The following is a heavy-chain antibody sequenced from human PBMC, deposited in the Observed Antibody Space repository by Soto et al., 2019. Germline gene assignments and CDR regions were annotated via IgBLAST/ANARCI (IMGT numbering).Heavy chain of an antibody. Sequence: PGGSLRLSCAASGFTFSSYGMHWVRQAPGKGLEWVAVISYDGSNKYYADSVKGRFTISRDNSKNTLYLQMNSLRAEDTAFYYCARDHRWGYEYGDYGDSWGHGTLVTVSS. CDR1: GFTFSSYG. J-gene: IGHJ5*01. D-gene: IGHD4-17*01. CDR2: ISYDGSNK. V-gene: IGHV3-30*03. CDR3: ARDHRWGYEYGDYGDS.